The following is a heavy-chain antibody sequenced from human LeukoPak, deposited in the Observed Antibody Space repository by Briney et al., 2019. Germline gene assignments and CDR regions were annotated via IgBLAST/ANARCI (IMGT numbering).Heavy chain of an antibody. CDR3: AREGGNCSGGSCYSGAFDI. Sequence: SETLSLTCSVSGGSICTYSWTWMRQPPGKGLEWIGYIYNSGSTFNTPSLNSRVTISVDTSKNQFSLKLSSVTAADTAMYYCAREGGNCSGGSCYSGAFDIWGQGTLVTVSS. V-gene: IGHV4-59*12. CDR2: IYNSGST. D-gene: IGHD2-15*01. CDR1: GGSICTYS. J-gene: IGHJ3*02.